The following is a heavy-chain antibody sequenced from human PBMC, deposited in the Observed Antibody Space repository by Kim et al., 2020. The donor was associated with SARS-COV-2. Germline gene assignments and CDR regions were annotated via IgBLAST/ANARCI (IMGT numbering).Heavy chain of an antibody. CDR1: GFTFDVYW. V-gene: IGHV3-7*05. D-gene: IGHD3-3*01. CDR2: IKQDGSGK. Sequence: GGSLRLSCAASGFTFDVYWMSWVRQTPEKGLEWVANIKQDGSGKYYVDSVRGRFTISRDNAKTSLYLQMNSLRAEDTAMYFCARHGDSWMGNFDSWGQ. J-gene: IGHJ4*02. CDR3: ARHGDSWMGNFDS.